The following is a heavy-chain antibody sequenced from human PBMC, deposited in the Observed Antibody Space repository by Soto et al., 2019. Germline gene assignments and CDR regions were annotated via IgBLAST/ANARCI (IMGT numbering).Heavy chain of an antibody. CDR3: ARVVLEWLPTSGFDH. V-gene: IGHV1-18*04. J-gene: IGHJ4*02. Sequence: QIQLVQSGAEVKKPGASVKVSCKASGYSFTSYGITWVRQAPGQGPEWLGWITAENGNTNYAQKFQGRSTMTTDTSTNTAFMELRGLRSDDTAVYYCARVVLEWLPTSGFDHWGQGTLVTVSS. D-gene: IGHD5-12*01. CDR2: ITAENGNT. CDR1: GYSFTSYG.